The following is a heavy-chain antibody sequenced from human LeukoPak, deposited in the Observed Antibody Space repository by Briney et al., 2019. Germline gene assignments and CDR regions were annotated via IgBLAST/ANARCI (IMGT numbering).Heavy chain of an antibody. D-gene: IGHD6-13*01. J-gene: IGHJ4*02. CDR1: GYSFTNYA. V-gene: IGHV1-2*02. CDR2: INPNSGGT. Sequence: ASVKVSCKASGYSFTNYAMNWVRQAPGQGLEWMGWINPNSGGTNYAQKFQGRVTMTRDTSISTAYMELSRLRSDDTAVYYCARGGSSWYRKSFDYWGQGTLVTVSS. CDR3: ARGGSSWYRKSFDY.